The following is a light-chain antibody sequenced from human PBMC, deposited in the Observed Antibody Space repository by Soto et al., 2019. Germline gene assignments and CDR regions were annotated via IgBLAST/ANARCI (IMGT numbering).Light chain of an antibody. J-gene: IGKJ5*01. CDR1: QGISSA. CDR2: DAS. V-gene: IGKV1-13*02. CDR3: QQFTSPPL. Sequence: AIQLTQSPSSLYASVGDRVTITCRASQGISSALAWYQQKPGKAPKLLIYDASSLESGVPSRFSGSGSGTDFTLTLSSLQPEDFATYYCQQFTSPPLFAQGTRLEIK.